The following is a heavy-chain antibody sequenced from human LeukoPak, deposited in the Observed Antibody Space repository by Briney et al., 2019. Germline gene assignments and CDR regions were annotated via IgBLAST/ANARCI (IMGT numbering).Heavy chain of an antibody. CDR2: ISSSSSTI. D-gene: IGHD2-2*01. V-gene: IGHV3-48*04. CDR3: ARDSRCSSTSCSHFDY. J-gene: IGHJ4*02. Sequence: GGSLRLSCAASGFTFSSYSMSWVRQAPGKGLEWVSYISSSSSTIYYADAVKGRFTISRDNAKNSLYLQMNSLRAEDTAVYYCARDSRCSSTSCSHFDYWGQGTLVTVSS. CDR1: GFTFSSYS.